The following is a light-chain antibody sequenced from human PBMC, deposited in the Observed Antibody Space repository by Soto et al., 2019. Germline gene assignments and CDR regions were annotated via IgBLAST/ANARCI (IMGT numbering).Light chain of an antibody. V-gene: IGKV3-11*01. CDR3: QQRSTWSPT. J-gene: IGKJ1*01. CDR2: DAS. Sequence: EIVLTQSPATLSLSPGDRATLSCRASQSVDAYLALYQQRPGQAPRLLMFDASNRATGTPTRFSGSGSGTDFTLTISSLEPEAFAVYYCQQRSTWSPTFGQGTQVEIK. CDR1: QSVDAY.